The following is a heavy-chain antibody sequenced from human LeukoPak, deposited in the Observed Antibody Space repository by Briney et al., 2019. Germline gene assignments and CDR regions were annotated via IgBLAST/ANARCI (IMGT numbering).Heavy chain of an antibody. D-gene: IGHD3-3*01. CDR3: ASIGVRYYDFWTGAFDI. Sequence: ASVKVSCKASGGTFSSYAISWVRQAPGQGLEWMGRIIPIFGTANYAQKFQGRVTITTDESTSTAYMELSNLRSEDTAVYYCASIGVRYYDFWTGAFDIWGQGTMVTVSS. J-gene: IGHJ3*02. CDR2: IIPIFGTA. CDR1: GGTFSSYA. V-gene: IGHV1-69*05.